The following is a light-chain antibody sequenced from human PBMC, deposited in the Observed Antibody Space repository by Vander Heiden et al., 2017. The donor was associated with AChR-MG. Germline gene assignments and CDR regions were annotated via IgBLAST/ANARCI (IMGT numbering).Light chain of an antibody. Sequence: QSALTQPASVSGSPGQSITISCIGTDTDIGIFDYVSWYQQHPGKAPKLMISEVSNRSSGVSHRFSGSKSDNTASLTISGLRPEDEADYYCSSHSSSNTAILFGGGTRLTVL. CDR2: EVS. CDR3: SSHSSSNTAIL. J-gene: IGLJ2*01. V-gene: IGLV2-14*01. CDR1: DTDIGIFDY.